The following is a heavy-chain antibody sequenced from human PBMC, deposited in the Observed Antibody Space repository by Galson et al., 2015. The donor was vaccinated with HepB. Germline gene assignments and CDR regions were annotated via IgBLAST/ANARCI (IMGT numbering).Heavy chain of an antibody. J-gene: IGHJ4*02. CDR1: GFTFRTYG. Sequence: SLRLSCAASGFTFRTYGMHWVRQAPGKGLEWVSVIWYDGGNKYYGDSVKGRFTISRDNSTSTLYLQMNSLRAEDTAVYYCARDAYESGGVIDYWGQGTLVTVSS. CDR2: IWYDGGNK. D-gene: IGHD3-22*01. CDR3: ARDAYESGGVIDY. V-gene: IGHV3-33*01.